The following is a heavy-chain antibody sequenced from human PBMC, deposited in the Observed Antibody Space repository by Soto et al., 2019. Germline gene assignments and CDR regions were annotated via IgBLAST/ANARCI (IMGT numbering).Heavy chain of an antibody. Sequence: QLQLQESGPGLVKPSETLSLTCTVSGGSISSGSYYWGWIRQPPGKGLEWIGTIYYSGSTYYHPFLRGRFTLPVDTSKYQFSLKLTSVTAADTAVYYCARLEGYCSGGTCYRTSGWFDPWGQGTPVTVSS. V-gene: IGHV4-39*01. CDR2: IYYSGST. CDR3: ARLEGYCSGGTCYRTSGWFDP. CDR1: GGSISSGSYY. J-gene: IGHJ5*02. D-gene: IGHD2-15*01.